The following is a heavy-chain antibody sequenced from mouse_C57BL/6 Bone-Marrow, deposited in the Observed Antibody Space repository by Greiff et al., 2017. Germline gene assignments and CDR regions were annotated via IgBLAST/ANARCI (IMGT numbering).Heavy chain of an antibody. V-gene: IGHV2-6*01. CDR2: IWGVGST. CDR1: GFSLTSYG. Sequence: VKLMESGPGLVAPSQSLSITCPVSGFSLTSYGVDWVRQSPGKGLEWLGVIWGVGSTNYNSALKSRLSISKDNSKSQVFLKMNSLKTDDTAMYYCARDGYYGYFDVWGTGTTVTVSS. D-gene: IGHD2-2*01. CDR3: ARDGYYGYFDV. J-gene: IGHJ1*03.